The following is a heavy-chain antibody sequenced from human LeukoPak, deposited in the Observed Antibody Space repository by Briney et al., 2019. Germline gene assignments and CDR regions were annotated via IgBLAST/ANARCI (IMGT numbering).Heavy chain of an antibody. CDR2: IYTSGST. V-gene: IGHV4-4*07. Sequence: SETLSLTCTVSGGSISSYYWSWIRQPAGKGLEWIGRIYTSGSTNYNPSLKSRVTMSVDTSKNQFSLKLSSVTAADTAVYYCARDMSPYYGSGSYYYYHYYGMDVWGQGTTVTVSS. CDR1: GGSISSYY. D-gene: IGHD3-10*01. J-gene: IGHJ6*02. CDR3: ARDMSPYYGSGSYYYYHYYGMDV.